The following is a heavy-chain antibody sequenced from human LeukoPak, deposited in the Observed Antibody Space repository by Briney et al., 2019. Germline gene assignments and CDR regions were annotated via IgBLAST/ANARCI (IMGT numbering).Heavy chain of an antibody. CDR2: IYYSGST. V-gene: IGHV4-31*03. CDR1: GGSISSGGYY. J-gene: IGHJ4*02. Sequence: SETLSLTCTVSGGSISSGGYYWSWIRQHPGKGLEWIGYIYYSGSTYYNPSLESRVTISVDTSKNQFSLKLSSVTAADTAVYYCACRGGVLGVFDYWGQGTLVTVSS. CDR3: ACRGGVLGVFDY. D-gene: IGHD2-8*02.